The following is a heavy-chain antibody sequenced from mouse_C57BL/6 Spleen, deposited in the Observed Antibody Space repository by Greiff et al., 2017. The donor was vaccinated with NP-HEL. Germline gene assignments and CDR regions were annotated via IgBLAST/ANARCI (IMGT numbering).Heavy chain of an antibody. Sequence: QVQLQQPGAELVRPGPSVKLSCKASGYTFTSYWMHWVKQRPGQGLEWIGVIDPSDSYTNYNQKFKGKATLTVDTSSSTAYMQLSSLTSEDSAVYYCARRSRGSSGFDYWGQGTTLTVSS. V-gene: IGHV1-59*01. J-gene: IGHJ2*01. CDR3: ARRSRGSSGFDY. CDR1: GYTFTSYW. D-gene: IGHD3-2*02. CDR2: IDPSDSYT.